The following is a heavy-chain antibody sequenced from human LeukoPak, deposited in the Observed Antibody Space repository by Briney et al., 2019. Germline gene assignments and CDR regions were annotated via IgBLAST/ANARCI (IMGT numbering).Heavy chain of an antibody. J-gene: IGHJ3*02. CDR3: ARTYDFGRGPPGDAFDN. CDR2: IDARSGIT. Sequence: GGSLGLSCAASGFTSTIFGLNWVRQAPGKGPEWVSYIDARSGITYYADSVQGRFTISRDNAKESVFLQMNSLRADDTAVYYCARTYDFGRGPPGDAFDNWGPGTLVIVSS. CDR1: GFTSTIFG. V-gene: IGHV3-48*01. D-gene: IGHD3-3*01.